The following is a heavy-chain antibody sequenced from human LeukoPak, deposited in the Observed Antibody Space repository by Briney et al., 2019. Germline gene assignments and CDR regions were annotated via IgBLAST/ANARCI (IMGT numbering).Heavy chain of an antibody. CDR2: VSSDGSVT. Sequence: GGSLRLSCAASGFTFSAYWIHWVRHPPGKGLVWVACVSSDGSVTYYADSVKGRFTISRDNAKNSLDLQMNSLRVEDTAVCYCVRDSSKWYFDFWGQGSLVTVSS. D-gene: IGHD2-2*01. V-gene: IGHV3-74*01. J-gene: IGHJ4*02. CDR3: VRDSSKWYFDF. CDR1: GFTFSAYW.